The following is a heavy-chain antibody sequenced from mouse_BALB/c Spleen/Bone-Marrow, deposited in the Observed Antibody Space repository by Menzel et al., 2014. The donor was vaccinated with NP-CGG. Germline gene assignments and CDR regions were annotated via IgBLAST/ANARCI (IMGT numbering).Heavy chain of an antibody. D-gene: IGHD2-1*01. CDR2: IGTGGGT. CDR1: GFSLENYG. Sequence: VHLVESGPGLVAPSQSLSITCTVSGFSLENYGVHWVRQPPGKGLEWLGVIGTGGGTNYNSALMSRLSISIDNSKSQVFLKMNSLQTDDTAMYYCARDWAYGNWYFDVWGAGTPVTVSS. V-gene: IGHV2-9*02. J-gene: IGHJ1*01. CDR3: ARDWAYGNWYFDV.